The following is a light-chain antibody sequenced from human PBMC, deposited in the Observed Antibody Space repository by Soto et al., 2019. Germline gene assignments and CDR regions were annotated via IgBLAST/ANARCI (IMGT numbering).Light chain of an antibody. CDR1: QSVNAN. CDR2: GAS. V-gene: IGKV3-15*01. J-gene: IGKJ1*01. Sequence: EVVMTQSPATLSVSPGERATLSCRASQSVNANLAWYQQKPGQAPRLLIHGASNRATGIPARFSGSGFGTEVILTISSLQSEAFAVYYCQQYNTWLWTFGQGTKVEI. CDR3: QQYNTWLWT.